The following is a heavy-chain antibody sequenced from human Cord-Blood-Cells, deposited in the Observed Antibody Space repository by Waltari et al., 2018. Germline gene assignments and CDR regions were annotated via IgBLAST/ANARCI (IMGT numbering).Heavy chain of an antibody. Sequence: KVSCKASGYTFTSYDINWVRQATGQGLEWMGWMNPNSGNTGYAQKFQGRVTMTRNTSISTAYMELSSLRSEDTAVYYCARDRTDYDFWSGYRDYYYGMDVWGQGTTVTVSS. CDR1: GYTFTSYD. J-gene: IGHJ6*02. V-gene: IGHV1-8*01. D-gene: IGHD3-3*01. CDR2: MNPNSGNT. CDR3: ARDRTDYDFWSGYRDYYYGMDV.